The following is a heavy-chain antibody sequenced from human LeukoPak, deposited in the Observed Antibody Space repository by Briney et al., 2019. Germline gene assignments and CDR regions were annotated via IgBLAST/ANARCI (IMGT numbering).Heavy chain of an antibody. Sequence: PGWSLRLSCAASGFTFSSYGMHWVRQAPGKGLEWVAVIWYDGSNKYYADSVKGRFTISRDNSKNTLYLQMNSLRAEDTAVYYCARDGLRAAGTHFDYWGQGTLVTVSS. CDR3: ARDGLRAAGTHFDY. J-gene: IGHJ4*02. D-gene: IGHD6-13*01. CDR1: GFTFSSYG. CDR2: IWYDGSNK. V-gene: IGHV3-33*01.